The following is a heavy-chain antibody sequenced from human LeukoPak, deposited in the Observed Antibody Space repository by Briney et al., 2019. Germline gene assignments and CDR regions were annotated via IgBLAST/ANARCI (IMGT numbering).Heavy chain of an antibody. CDR2: INHSGST. Sequence: PSETLSLTCAVYGGSFSGYYWSWIRQPPGKGLEWIGEINHSGSTNYNPSLKSRVTMSVDTSKNQFSLKLSSVTAADTAVYYCARDVGSYYVYFDYWGQGTLVTVSS. CDR3: ARDVGSYYVYFDY. J-gene: IGHJ4*02. V-gene: IGHV4-34*01. D-gene: IGHD1-26*01. CDR1: GGSFSGYY.